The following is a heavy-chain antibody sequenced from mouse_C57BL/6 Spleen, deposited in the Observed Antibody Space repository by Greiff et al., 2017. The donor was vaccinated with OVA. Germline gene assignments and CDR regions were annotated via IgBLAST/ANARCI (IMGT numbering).Heavy chain of an antibody. J-gene: IGHJ2*01. CDR1: GYTFTSYW. CDR3: ALITTVVAVPRDFDY. CDR2: IYPSDSET. D-gene: IGHD1-1*01. Sequence: QVQLQQPGAELVRPGSSVKLSCKASGYTFTSYWMDWVKQRPGQGLEWIGNIYPSDSETHYNQKFKDKATLTVDKSSSTAYMQLSSLTSEDSAVYYCALITTVVAVPRDFDYWGQGTTLTVSS. V-gene: IGHV1-61*01.